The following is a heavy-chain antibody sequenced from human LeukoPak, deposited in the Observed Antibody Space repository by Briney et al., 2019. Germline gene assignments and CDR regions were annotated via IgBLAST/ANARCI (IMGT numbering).Heavy chain of an antibody. CDR1: GFTFSSYS. V-gene: IGHV3-48*04. J-gene: IGHJ4*02. D-gene: IGHD3-22*01. CDR2: ISSSSSTI. Sequence: GGSLRLSCAASGFTFSSYSMNWVRQAPGKGLEWVSYISSSSSTIYYADSVKGRFTISRDNAKNSLYLQMNSLRAEDTALYYCAKDTGYDSSGYADYWGQGTLVTVSS. CDR3: AKDTGYDSSGYADY.